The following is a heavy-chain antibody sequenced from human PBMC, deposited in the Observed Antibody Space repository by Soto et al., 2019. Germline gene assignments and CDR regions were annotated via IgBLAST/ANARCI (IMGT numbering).Heavy chain of an antibody. J-gene: IGHJ6*03. V-gene: IGHV3-9*01. CDR3: AKDRGFGDPPQVSYYMDV. D-gene: IGHD3-10*01. Sequence: GGSLRLSCAASGFTFDDYAMHWVRQAPGKGLEWVSGISWNSGSIGYADSVKGRFTISRDNAKDSLYLQMNSLRAEDTALYYCAKDRGFGDPPQVSYYMDVWGKGTTVTVSS. CDR1: GFTFDDYA. CDR2: ISWNSGSI.